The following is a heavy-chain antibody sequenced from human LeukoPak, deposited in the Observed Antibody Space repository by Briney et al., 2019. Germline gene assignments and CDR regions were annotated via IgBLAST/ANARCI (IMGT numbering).Heavy chain of an antibody. J-gene: IGHJ4*02. CDR2: ISYDGSNK. V-gene: IGHV3-30*19. CDR3: TTDIWFGELLCDR. D-gene: IGHD3-10*01. Sequence: GGSLRLSCAASGFTFSSYGMHWVRQAPGKGLEWVAVISYDGSNKYYADSVKGRFTISRDNSKNTLYLQMNSLRAEDTAVYYCTTDIWFGELLCDRWGQGTLVTVSS. CDR1: GFTFSSYG.